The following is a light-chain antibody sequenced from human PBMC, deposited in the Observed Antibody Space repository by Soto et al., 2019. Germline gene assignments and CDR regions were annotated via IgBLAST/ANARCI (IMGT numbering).Light chain of an antibody. Sequence: DIKMSQSPSTLSASVGDRVTNTCRASQSISSWLAWYQQKPGKAPKLLIYDASSLESGVPSRFSGSGSGTEFTLTISSLQPDDFATYYCQQYHTYRTFGQVTIV. CDR1: QSISSW. CDR2: DAS. J-gene: IGKJ1*01. V-gene: IGKV1-5*01. CDR3: QQYHTYRT.